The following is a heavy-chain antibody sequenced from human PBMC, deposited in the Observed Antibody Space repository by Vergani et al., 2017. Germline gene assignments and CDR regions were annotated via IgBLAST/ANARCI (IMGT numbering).Heavy chain of an antibody. D-gene: IGHD3-22*01. CDR3: ARDRAPYYYDSSGWTAFDI. CDR1: GGTFSSYA. V-gene: IGHV1-18*01. J-gene: IGHJ3*02. Sequence: QVQLVQSGAEVKKPGSSVKVSCKASGGTFSSYAISWVRQAPGQGLEWMGWISAYNGNTNYAQKRQGRVTMTTDTSTSTAYMELRSLRSDDTAVYYCARDRAPYYYDSSGWTAFDIWGQGTMVTVSS. CDR2: ISAYNGNT.